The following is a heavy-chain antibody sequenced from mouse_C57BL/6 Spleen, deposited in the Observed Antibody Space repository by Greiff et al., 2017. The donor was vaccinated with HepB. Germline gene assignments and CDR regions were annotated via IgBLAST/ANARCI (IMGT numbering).Heavy chain of an antibody. Sequence: VLLQQSDAELVKPGASVKISCKVSGYTFTDHTIHWMKQRPEQGLEWIGYIYPRDGSTKYNEKFKGKATLTADKSSSTAYMQLNSLTSEDSAVYFCAREGNYYGSSYAMDYWGQGTSVTVSS. CDR2: IYPRDGST. CDR3: AREGNYYGSSYAMDY. V-gene: IGHV1-78*01. D-gene: IGHD1-1*01. J-gene: IGHJ4*01. CDR1: GYTFTDHT.